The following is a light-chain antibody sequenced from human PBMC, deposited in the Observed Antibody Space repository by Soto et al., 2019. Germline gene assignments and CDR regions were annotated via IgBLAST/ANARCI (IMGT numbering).Light chain of an antibody. Sequence: EIVLTQSPGTLSLSPGERATLSCRASQTITSTYLAWYQLKPGQAPRLLFSDASTRATGIPDRFSGSGSGTDITLTISRLEPEDFAVYYCEQYGGSPPYTVGQGTKLEMK. CDR3: EQYGGSPPYT. CDR2: DAS. J-gene: IGKJ2*01. V-gene: IGKV3-20*01. CDR1: QTITSTY.